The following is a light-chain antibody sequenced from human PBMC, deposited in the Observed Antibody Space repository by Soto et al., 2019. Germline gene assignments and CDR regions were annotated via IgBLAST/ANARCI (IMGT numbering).Light chain of an antibody. V-gene: IGKV2-28*01. J-gene: IGKJ2*01. CDR2: LGS. Sequence: DIVMTQSPLSLPVTPGEPAAISCRSSQSLLYSNGYNFLDWYLQKPGQSPQLLIYLGSNRASGVPDRFRGSGSGTDFTLNISRVEAEDVGVYYCMQALQTPRTFGQGTKLEIK. CDR3: MQALQTPRT. CDR1: QSLLYSNGYNF.